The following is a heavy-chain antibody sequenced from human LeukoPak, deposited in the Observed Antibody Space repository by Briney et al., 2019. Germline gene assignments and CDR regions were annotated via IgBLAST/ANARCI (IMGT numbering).Heavy chain of an antibody. Sequence: PGGSLRLSCAASGFAFGTYWMTWVRQAPGKGLEWVANIKIDGTEKRYADSVKGRFTISRDNAKNSLYLQMSSLRAEDTAVYYCAGHTGTYFNYWGQGTLVTVSS. CDR1: GFAFGTYW. CDR2: IKIDGTEK. V-gene: IGHV3-7*01. D-gene: IGHD1-26*01. J-gene: IGHJ4*02. CDR3: AGHTGTYFNY.